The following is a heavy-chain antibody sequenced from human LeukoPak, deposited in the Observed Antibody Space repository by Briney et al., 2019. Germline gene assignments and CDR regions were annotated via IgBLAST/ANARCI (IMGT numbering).Heavy chain of an antibody. J-gene: IGHJ4*02. CDR2: INPSGGST. Sequence: ASVKVSCKASGYTFTSYYMHWVRQAPGQGLEWMGIINPSGGSTSYAQKFQGRVTMTRDMSTSTVYMELSSLRSDDTAVYYCARVSGYEYLDKYYFDYWGQGTLVTVSS. CDR1: GYTFTSYY. CDR3: ARVSGYEYLDKYYFDY. D-gene: IGHD5-12*01. V-gene: IGHV1-46*01.